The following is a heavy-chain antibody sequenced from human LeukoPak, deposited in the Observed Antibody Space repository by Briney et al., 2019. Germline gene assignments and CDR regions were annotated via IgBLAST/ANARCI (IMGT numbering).Heavy chain of an antibody. V-gene: IGHV1-8*03. Sequence: ASVKVSCKASGYTFTSYDINWVRQATGQGLEWMGWMNPNSGNTGYAQKFQGRVTITRNTSISTAYMELSSLRSEDTAVYHCARTARIAAALDYWGQGTLVTVSS. D-gene: IGHD6-13*01. J-gene: IGHJ4*02. CDR1: GYTFTSYD. CDR3: ARTARIAAALDY. CDR2: MNPNSGNT.